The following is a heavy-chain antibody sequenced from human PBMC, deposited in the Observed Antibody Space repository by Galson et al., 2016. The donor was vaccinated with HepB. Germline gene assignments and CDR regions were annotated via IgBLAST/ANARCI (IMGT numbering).Heavy chain of an antibody. D-gene: IGHD3-10*01. CDR1: GDSIGSGPYY. CDR3: ARGLQEIRGVPLDN. J-gene: IGHJ4*02. V-gene: IGHV4-31*11. Sequence: TLSLTCAVSGDSIGSGPYYWTWVRQHPARGLEWIGYTYYGGSTYYNPSLKGRITVSVDSSRTRFFLTLSSVTAADTAMYYCARGLQEIRGVPLDNWGRGALVTVSS. CDR2: TYYGGST.